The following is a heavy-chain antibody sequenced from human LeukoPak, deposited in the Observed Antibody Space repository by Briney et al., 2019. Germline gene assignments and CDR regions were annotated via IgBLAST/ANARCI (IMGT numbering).Heavy chain of an antibody. CDR3: AKERLGATTPNPDY. D-gene: IGHD1-26*01. J-gene: IGHJ4*02. CDR2: ISSDGSDK. V-gene: IGHV3-30*18. CDR1: GFTFSSYG. Sequence: PGRSLGLSCATSGFTFSSYGMHWVRQAPGKGLEWVAVISSDGSDKYYTDSVKGRFTISRDNSKNTLYLQMSSLRADDTALYYCAKERLGATTPNPDYWGQGTLVTVSS.